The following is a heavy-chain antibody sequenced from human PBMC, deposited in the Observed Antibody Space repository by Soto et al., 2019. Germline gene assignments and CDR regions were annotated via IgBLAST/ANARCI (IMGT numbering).Heavy chain of an antibody. CDR1: GYTFTNYG. J-gene: IGHJ4*02. V-gene: IGHV1-18*01. D-gene: IGHD2-2*01. CDR2: ISAYSGDA. CDR3: ARAQPVCCSLSCDHRGGDY. Sequence: QVQLVQSGAEVTKPGASVKVSCKASGYTFTNYGISWVRQAPGQGREWMGWISAYSGDANYAQKLKGRVTMTTETSTSTAYRELRSLRSDVTAVYYCARAQPVCCSLSCDHRGGDYWGQGTLVTVSS.